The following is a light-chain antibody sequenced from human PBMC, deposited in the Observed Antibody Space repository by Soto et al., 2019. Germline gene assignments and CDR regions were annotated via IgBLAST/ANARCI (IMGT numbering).Light chain of an antibody. CDR3: CSYAGSYTLV. CDR2: DVG. Sequence: QSALTQPRSVSGSPGQSVTISCTGTSSDVGAYNYVSWYQLHPGKAPKLMIYDVGKRPSRVPDRFSGSKSDNTASLTISGLQAEDEADYYCCSYAGSYTLVFGGGTKLTVL. CDR1: SSDVGAYNY. V-gene: IGLV2-11*01. J-gene: IGLJ2*01.